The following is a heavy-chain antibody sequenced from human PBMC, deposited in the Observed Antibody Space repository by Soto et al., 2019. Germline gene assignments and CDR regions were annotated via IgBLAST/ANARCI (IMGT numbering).Heavy chain of an antibody. CDR3: ATEGTQNGVRGVIMLGY. D-gene: IGHD3-10*01. J-gene: IGHJ4*02. V-gene: IGHV4-39*01. Sequence: QLQLQESGPGLVKPSETLSLTCTVSGGSISSSSYYWGWIRQPPGKGLEWIGSIYYSGSTYYNPSLKSRVTISVDTSKNQFSLKLSSVTAADTAVYYCATEGTQNGVRGVIMLGYWGQGTLVTVSS. CDR2: IYYSGST. CDR1: GGSISSSSYY.